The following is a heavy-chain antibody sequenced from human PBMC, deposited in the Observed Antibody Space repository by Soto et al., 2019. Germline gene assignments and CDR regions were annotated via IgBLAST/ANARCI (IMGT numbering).Heavy chain of an antibody. J-gene: IGHJ4*02. Sequence: ASVKVSCKASGYTFTSYGISWVRQAPGQGLEWMGWISAYNGNTNYAQKLQGRVTMTTDTSTSTAYMELRSLRSDDTAVYYCARGAVVVVDPYYFDYWGRGTLVTVSS. D-gene: IGHD2-15*01. CDR3: ARGAVVVVDPYYFDY. CDR1: GYTFTSYG. CDR2: ISAYNGNT. V-gene: IGHV1-18*01.